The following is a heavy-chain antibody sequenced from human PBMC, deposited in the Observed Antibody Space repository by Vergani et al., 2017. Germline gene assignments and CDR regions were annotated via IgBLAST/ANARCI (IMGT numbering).Heavy chain of an antibody. CDR1: GFTFSSYS. V-gene: IGHV3-21*01. CDR3: ARDLHYDYVWGTYGAFDI. CDR2: ISSSSSYI. D-gene: IGHD3-16*01. J-gene: IGHJ3*02. Sequence: EVQLVESGGGLVKPGGSLRLSCAASGFTFSSYSMNWVRQAPGKGLEWVSSISSSSSYIYYADSVKGRFTISRDNAKNSLYLQMNSLRAEDTAVYYCARDLHYDYVWGTYGAFDIWGQGTTVTVSS.